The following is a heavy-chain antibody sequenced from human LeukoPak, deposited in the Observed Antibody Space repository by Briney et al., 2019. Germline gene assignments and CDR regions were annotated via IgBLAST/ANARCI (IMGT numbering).Heavy chain of an antibody. CDR1: GYTFTGYY. CDR3: ARVSRRDIVTGFVQMNAFDI. CDR2: INPNSGGT. Sequence: SVKVSCKASGYTFTGYYMHWARQAPGQGLEWMGWINPNSGGTNYAQKFQGRVTMTRDTSISTAYMELSRLRSDDTAVYYCARVSRRDIVTGFVQMNAFDIWGQGTMVTVSS. J-gene: IGHJ3*02. V-gene: IGHV1-2*02. D-gene: IGHD3-9*01.